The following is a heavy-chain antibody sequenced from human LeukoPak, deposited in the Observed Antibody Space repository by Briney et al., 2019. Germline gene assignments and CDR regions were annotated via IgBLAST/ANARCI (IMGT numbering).Heavy chain of an antibody. CDR1: GYSFTRYW. Sequence: GESLKISCKGSGYSFTRYWIGWVRQMPGKGLEWMGIIYPGDSDTRYSPSFQGQVTISADKSISTAYLQWSSLKASDTAMYYCARQDLSAHYDSSGYMAGAFDIWGQGTMVTVSS. CDR2: IYPGDSDT. D-gene: IGHD3-22*01. J-gene: IGHJ3*02. V-gene: IGHV5-51*01. CDR3: ARQDLSAHYDSSGYMAGAFDI.